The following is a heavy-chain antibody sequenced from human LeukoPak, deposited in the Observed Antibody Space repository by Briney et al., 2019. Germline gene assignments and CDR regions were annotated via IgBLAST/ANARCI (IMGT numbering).Heavy chain of an antibody. CDR2: IREDGSEK. CDR1: GFSFSSYW. Sequence: GGSLRLSCAASGFSFSSYWMSWVRQAPGKGLEWVANIREDGSEKSYVDSVKGRFTISRDNAKNPLYLQMNSLRGEDTAVYYCARGGSRWFDYWGQGILVTVSS. V-gene: IGHV3-7*04. D-gene: IGHD6-13*01. J-gene: IGHJ4*02. CDR3: ARGGSRWFDY.